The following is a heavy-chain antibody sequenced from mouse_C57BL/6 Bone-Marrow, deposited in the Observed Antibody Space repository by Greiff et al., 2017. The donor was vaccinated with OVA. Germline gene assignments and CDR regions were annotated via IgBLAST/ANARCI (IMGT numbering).Heavy chain of an antibody. V-gene: IGHV5-4*03. Sequence: EVKLMESGGGLVKPGGSLKLSCAASGFTFSSYAMSWVRQTPEKRLEWVATISDGGSYTSYPDTVKGRFTISRDNAKNNLYLQMSHMKSEDTAMYYCARGVGDYYGSSYEYFDVWGTGTTVTVSS. CDR2: ISDGGSYT. CDR3: ARGVGDYYGSSYEYFDV. CDR1: GFTFSSYA. D-gene: IGHD1-1*01. J-gene: IGHJ1*03.